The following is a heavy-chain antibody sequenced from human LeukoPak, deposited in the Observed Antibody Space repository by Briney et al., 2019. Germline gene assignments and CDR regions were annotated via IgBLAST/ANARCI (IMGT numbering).Heavy chain of an antibody. CDR3: ARGAMGLYYDQPYYFDY. Sequence: AGGSLGLSCAASGFTFSSYSINWVRQAPGKGLEWVSYISSSSSTIYYADSVKGRFTISRDNAKNSLYLQMNSLRAEDTAVYYCARGAMGLYYDQPYYFDYWGQGTLVTVSS. D-gene: IGHD3-22*01. J-gene: IGHJ4*02. CDR1: GFTFSSYS. CDR2: ISSSSSTI. V-gene: IGHV3-48*01.